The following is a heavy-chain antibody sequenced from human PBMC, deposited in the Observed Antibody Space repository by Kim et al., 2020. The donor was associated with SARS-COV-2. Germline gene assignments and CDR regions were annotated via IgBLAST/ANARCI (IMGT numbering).Heavy chain of an antibody. CDR2: INHSGST. CDR1: GGSFSGYS. V-gene: IGHV4-34*01. CDR3: ARGKSEISMIVVVMTGASYFFDS. J-gene: IGHJ4*02. D-gene: IGHD3-22*01. Sequence: SETLSLTCAVDGGSFSGYSWTWIRQAPGKGLEWIGEINHSGSTNYHPSLKSRLTISVDTSKNQFSLKLKSVTAADTAVYYYARGKSEISMIVVVMTGASYFFDSWGRGNLVTVSS.